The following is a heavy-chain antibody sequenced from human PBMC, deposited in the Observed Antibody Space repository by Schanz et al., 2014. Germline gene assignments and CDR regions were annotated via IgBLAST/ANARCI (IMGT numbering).Heavy chain of an antibody. D-gene: IGHD4-17*01. CDR3: ARVLGGDEGLDQ. Sequence: EVQLVESGGGFVQPGGSLRLSCAASGFTFSSYWMHWVRQAPGKGLEWVANIKQDGSAKNYVDSVKGRFTISRDNPKTSLCLQMNSLRAEDTALYYCARVLGGDEGLDQWGQGTLVTVSS. CDR1: GFTFSSYW. J-gene: IGHJ4*02. V-gene: IGHV3-7*01. CDR2: IKQDGSAK.